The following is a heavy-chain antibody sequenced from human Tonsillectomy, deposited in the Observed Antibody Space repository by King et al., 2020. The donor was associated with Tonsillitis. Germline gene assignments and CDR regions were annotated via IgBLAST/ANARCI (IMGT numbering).Heavy chain of an antibody. Sequence: VQLVQSGGGLVQPGGSLRLSCAASGFTFSSYDMHWVRQTTGKGLEWVSGIGSAGDPYYAGSVKGRFTISRENAENSLYLQMNNPRAGDTAMYYRARAGIAVAGVKHWYFDLWGRGTLVTVSS. J-gene: IGHJ2*01. CDR2: IGSAGDP. V-gene: IGHV3-13*05. CDR1: GFTFSSYD. CDR3: ARAGIAVAGVKHWYFDL. D-gene: IGHD6-19*01.